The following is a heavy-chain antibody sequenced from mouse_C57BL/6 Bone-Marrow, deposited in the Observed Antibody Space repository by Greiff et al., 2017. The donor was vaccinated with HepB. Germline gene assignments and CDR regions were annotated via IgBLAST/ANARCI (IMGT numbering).Heavy chain of an antibody. V-gene: IGHV1-59*01. CDR2: IDPSDSYT. D-gene: IGHD1-1*01. J-gene: IGHJ4*01. CDR1: GYTFTSYW. Sequence: VQLQQSGAELVRPGTSVKLSCKASGYTFTSYWMHWVKQRPGQGLEWIGVIDPSDSYTNYNQKFKGKATLTVDTSSSTAYMQLSSLTSEDSAVYYCARRIFYYGSSYYYYAMDYWGQGTSVTVSS. CDR3: ARRIFYYGSSYYYYAMDY.